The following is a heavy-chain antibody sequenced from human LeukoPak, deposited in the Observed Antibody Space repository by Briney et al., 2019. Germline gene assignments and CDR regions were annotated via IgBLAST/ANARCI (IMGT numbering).Heavy chain of an antibody. J-gene: IGHJ5*02. CDR3: ARSVGGYCNSTTCYGNWFDP. V-gene: IGHV3-64*01. CDR1: GFTFSNYA. Sequence: PGRSLRLSCAASGFTFSNYASHWVRQAPGKGLEYVSAISVSGDRAYYANSLKGRFTISRDNSKNTVYLQMGSLRAEDMAVYYCARSVGGYCNSTTCYGNWFDPWGQGTLVTVSS. D-gene: IGHD2-2*01. CDR2: ISVSGDRA.